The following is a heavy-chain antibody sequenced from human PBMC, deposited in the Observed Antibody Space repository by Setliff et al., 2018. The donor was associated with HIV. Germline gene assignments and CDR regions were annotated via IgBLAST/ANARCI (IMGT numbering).Heavy chain of an antibody. Sequence: SGPTLVNPPQTLTLTCSFSGFSLRTSGVAVGWIRQPPGKAPEWLALIYWNDDKRYSPSLKNRLTITKDTSKNHVVLTLTNLDPVDTATYYCAHSLYCSSSNCSGLLFDYWGQGTLVTVSS. CDR1: GFSLRTSGVA. CDR3: AHSLYCSSSNCSGLLFDY. V-gene: IGHV2-5*01. D-gene: IGHD2-2*01. J-gene: IGHJ4*02. CDR2: IYWNDDK.